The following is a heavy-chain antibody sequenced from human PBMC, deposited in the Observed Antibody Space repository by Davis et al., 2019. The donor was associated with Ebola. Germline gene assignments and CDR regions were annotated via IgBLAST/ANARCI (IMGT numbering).Heavy chain of an antibody. D-gene: IGHD6-13*01. Sequence: GESLKISCAASGFTFSSYAMHWVRQTPGKGLEWVAVISYDGSNKYYADSVKGRFTISRDNSKNTLYLQMNSLRAEDTAVYYCARGGVAAAGNFDYWGQGTLVTVSS. J-gene: IGHJ4*02. V-gene: IGHV3-30-3*01. CDR2: ISYDGSNK. CDR3: ARGGVAAAGNFDY. CDR1: GFTFSSYA.